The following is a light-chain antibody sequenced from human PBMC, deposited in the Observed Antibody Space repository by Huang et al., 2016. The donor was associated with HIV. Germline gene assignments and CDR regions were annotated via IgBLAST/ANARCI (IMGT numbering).Light chain of an antibody. CDR2: GMS. J-gene: IGKJ2*01. Sequence: EVVLTQSPATLSVSPGERATLSFRASQSVSSNLAWYQQRPGQAPRLLIYGMSQRASGIPARFSGSGSGTDFTLTISSLQSDDFGVYYCQQYNARPPFTFGQGTKVEIQ. CDR3: QQYNARPPFT. V-gene: IGKV3-15*01. CDR1: QSVSSN.